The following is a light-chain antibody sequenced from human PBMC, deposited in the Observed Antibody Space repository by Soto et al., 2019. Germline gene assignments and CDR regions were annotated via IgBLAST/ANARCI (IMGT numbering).Light chain of an antibody. J-gene: IGKJ2*01. CDR3: QQYNTFSYT. Sequence: DIQMTQSPSTLSASVGERVTITCRASQSISSWLAWYQQKPGKAPKLLIYDASSLESGVPSRFSGSGSGTEFTLTIRSLQPDDFATYYCQQYNTFSYTFGRGTKLEIK. CDR1: QSISSW. CDR2: DAS. V-gene: IGKV1-5*01.